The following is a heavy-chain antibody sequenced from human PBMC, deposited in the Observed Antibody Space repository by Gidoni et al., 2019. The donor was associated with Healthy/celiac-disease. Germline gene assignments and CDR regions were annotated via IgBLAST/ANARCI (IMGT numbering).Heavy chain of an antibody. V-gene: IGHV4-4*02. D-gene: IGHD6-6*01. CDR2: IYHSVST. CDR3: AREAARGAFDI. J-gene: IGHJ3*02. CDR1: GGAISIINW. Sequence: QVQLQESGPGLVKPSGILSLTCAVSGGAISIINWCSWVLQPPGKGLEWIGEIYHSVSTNYNPSLKSRVTISVDKSKNQFSLKLSSVTAADTAVYYCAREAARGAFDIWGQGTMVTVSS.